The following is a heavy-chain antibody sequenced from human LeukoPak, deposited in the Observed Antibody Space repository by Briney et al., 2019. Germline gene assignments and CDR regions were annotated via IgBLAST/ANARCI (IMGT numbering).Heavy chain of an antibody. Sequence: SETLSLTCPVSGGSISRSSYYGDWLRRPPGKGLEWIGAIYYSGNTNYNPSLKSRVPISVDTSKNQFSLKLSSVTAADTAVYYCARHRIPAALASAFDYWGQGTLVTVSS. CDR2: IYYSGNT. V-gene: IGHV4-39*01. CDR1: GGSISRSSYY. J-gene: IGHJ4*02. D-gene: IGHD2-2*01. CDR3: ARHRIPAALASAFDY.